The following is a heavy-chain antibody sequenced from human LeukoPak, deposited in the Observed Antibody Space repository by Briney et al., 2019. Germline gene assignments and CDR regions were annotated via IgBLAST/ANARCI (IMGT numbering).Heavy chain of an antibody. J-gene: IGHJ4*02. D-gene: IGHD3-22*01. CDR3: ARDIDSSGYYLGYFDY. Sequence: QPGGSLRLSCAASGFTFSSYAMHWVRQAPGKGLEWVAVISYDGSNKYYADSVKGRFTISRDNSKNTLYLQMNSLRAEDTAVYYCARDIDSSGYYLGYFDYWGQGTLVTVSS. CDR2: ISYDGSNK. V-gene: IGHV3-30-3*01. CDR1: GFTFSSYA.